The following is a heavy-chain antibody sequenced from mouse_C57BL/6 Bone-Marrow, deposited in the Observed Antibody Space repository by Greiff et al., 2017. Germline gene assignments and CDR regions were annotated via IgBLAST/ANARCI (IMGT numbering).Heavy chain of an antibody. CDR1: GYTFTSYW. Sequence: QVQLQQPGAELVRPGSSVQLSCKASGYTFTSYWMDWVTQRPGQGLEWIGNIYPSDSETHYNQKFKDKATLTVDKSSSPAYMQLSSLTSEDSAVYYCARSFNSWGQGTTLTVSS. CDR2: IYPSDSET. CDR3: ARSFNS. J-gene: IGHJ2*01. V-gene: IGHV1-61*01.